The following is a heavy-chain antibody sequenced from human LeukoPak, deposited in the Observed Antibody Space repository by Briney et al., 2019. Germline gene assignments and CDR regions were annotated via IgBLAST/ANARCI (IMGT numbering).Heavy chain of an antibody. CDR1: GGSISGSY. CDR3: ARHTATTYSSSSDWFDP. CDR2: IYRSGTT. Sequence: PSETLSLTCTVSGGSISGSYWSWIRQPPGKALEWIGYIYRSGTTSFNPSLKSRVTMSVDTSKNQFSLNLDSVTAADTAVYCCARHTATTYSSSSDWFDPWGQGALVTVSS. V-gene: IGHV4-4*09. J-gene: IGHJ5*02. D-gene: IGHD6-6*01.